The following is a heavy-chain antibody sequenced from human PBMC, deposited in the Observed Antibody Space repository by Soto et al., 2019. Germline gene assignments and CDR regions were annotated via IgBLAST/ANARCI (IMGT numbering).Heavy chain of an antibody. V-gene: IGHV1-69*13. CDR1: GGTFSSYA. Sequence: SVKVSCKASGGTFSSYASSWVRQAPGQGLEWMGGIIPIFGTANYAQKFQGRVTITADESTSTAYMELSSLRSEDTAVYYCASQYCSGGSCYLHPPEFDPWGQGTLVTVSS. J-gene: IGHJ5*02. D-gene: IGHD2-15*01. CDR3: ASQYCSGGSCYLHPPEFDP. CDR2: IIPIFGTA.